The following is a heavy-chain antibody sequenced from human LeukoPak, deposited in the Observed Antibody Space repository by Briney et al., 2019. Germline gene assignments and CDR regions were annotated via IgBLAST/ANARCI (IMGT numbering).Heavy chain of an antibody. CDR3: ARVAKYCSSTSCPFSAFDI. V-gene: IGHV1-46*01. CDR2: INPSGGST. CDR1: GGTCSSHA. J-gene: IGHJ3*02. D-gene: IGHD2-2*01. Sequence: GASVKVSCKASGGTCSSHAITWVRQAPGQGLEWMGLINPSGGSTSYAQKFQGRGTMTRDTSTSTVYMELSSLRSEDTAVYYCARVAKYCSSTSCPFSAFDIWGQGTMVTVSS.